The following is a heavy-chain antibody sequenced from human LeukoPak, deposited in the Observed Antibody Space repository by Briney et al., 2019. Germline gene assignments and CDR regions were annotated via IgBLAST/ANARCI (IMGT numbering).Heavy chain of an antibody. Sequence: ASVKVSCKASGYTFTSYGISWVRQAPGQGLEWMGWISAYNGNTNYAQKLQGRVTMTTDTSTSTAYMELRSLRSDDTAVYYCARRQYDFWSGYCGDYYYGMDVWGQGTTVTVSS. D-gene: IGHD3-3*01. CDR1: GYTFTSYG. J-gene: IGHJ6*02. CDR2: ISAYNGNT. V-gene: IGHV1-18*01. CDR3: ARRQYDFWSGYCGDYYYGMDV.